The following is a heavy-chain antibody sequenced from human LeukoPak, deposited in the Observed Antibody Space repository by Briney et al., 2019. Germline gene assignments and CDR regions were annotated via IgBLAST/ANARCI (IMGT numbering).Heavy chain of an antibody. CDR3: ARVVILTGYYIDY. J-gene: IGHJ4*02. CDR1: GITFSNSA. V-gene: IGHV3-7*01. CDR2: IKQDGSEK. D-gene: IGHD3-9*01. Sequence: GGSLRLSCVPSGITFSNSALSWVRQAPGRGLEWVANIKQDGSEKYYVDSVKGRFTISRENAKNSLYLQMNSLRAEDTAVYYCARVVILTGYYIDYWGQGTLVTVSS.